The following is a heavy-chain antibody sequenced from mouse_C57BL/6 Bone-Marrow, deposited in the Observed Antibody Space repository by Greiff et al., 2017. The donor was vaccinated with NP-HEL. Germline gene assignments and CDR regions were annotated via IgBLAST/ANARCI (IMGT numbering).Heavy chain of an antibody. CDR1: GFTFTDYY. CDR2: IRNKANGYTT. Sequence: EVKLEESGGGLVQPGGSLSLSCAASGFTFTDYYMSWVRQPPGKALEWLGFIRNKANGYTTEYSASVKGRFTISRDNSQTILYLQMNALRAEDSATYYCARDSNYVHYFDYWGQGTTLTVSS. V-gene: IGHV7-3*01. J-gene: IGHJ2*01. CDR3: ARDSNYVHYFDY. D-gene: IGHD2-1*01.